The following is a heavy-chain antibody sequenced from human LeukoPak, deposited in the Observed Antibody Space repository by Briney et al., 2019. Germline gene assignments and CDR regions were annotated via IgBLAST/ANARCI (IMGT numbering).Heavy chain of an antibody. V-gene: IGHV4-34*01. J-gene: IGHJ5*02. CDR1: GGSFSGYY. CDR2: INHSGST. D-gene: IGHD3-22*01. CDR3: ARASGYYYASRSYWFDP. Sequence: SETLSLTCAVYGGSFSGYYWSWIRQPPGKGLEWIGEINHSGSTNYNPSLKSRVTISVDTSKNQFSLKLSSVTAADTAVYYCARASGYYYASRSYWFDPWGQGTLVTVSS.